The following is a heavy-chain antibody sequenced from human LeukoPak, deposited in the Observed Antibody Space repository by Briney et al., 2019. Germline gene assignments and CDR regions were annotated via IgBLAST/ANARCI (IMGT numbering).Heavy chain of an antibody. J-gene: IGHJ4*02. D-gene: IGHD3-3*01. CDR2: ISSSSSYI. CDR3: ARDKYDFWSGYYTTHLDY. Sequence: GGSLRLSCAASGFTFSSYSMNWVRQAPGKGLEWVSSISSSSSYIYYADSVKGRFTISRDNAKNSLYLQMNSLRAEDTAVYYCARDKYDFWSGYYTTHLDYWGQGTLVTVSS. CDR1: GFTFSSYS. V-gene: IGHV3-21*01.